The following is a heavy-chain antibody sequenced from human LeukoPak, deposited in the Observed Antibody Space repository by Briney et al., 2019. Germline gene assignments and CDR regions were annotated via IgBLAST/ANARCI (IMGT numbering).Heavy chain of an antibody. D-gene: IGHD3-10*01. CDR1: GGSISRSSYY. V-gene: IGHV4-61*02. J-gene: IGHJ5*02. Sequence: SQTLSLTCTVSGGSISRSSYYWNWIRQPAGKGLEWIGRIYTNGTTNYNPSLKSRVTISVDMSKNQVSLKMRSVTAADTAVYYCARRLSDGSGSYSVNWFDPWGQGSLVTVSS. CDR3: ARRLSDGSGSYSVNWFDP. CDR2: IYTNGTT.